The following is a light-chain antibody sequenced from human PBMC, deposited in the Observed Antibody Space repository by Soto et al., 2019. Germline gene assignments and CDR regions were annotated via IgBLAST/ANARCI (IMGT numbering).Light chain of an antibody. V-gene: IGKV3-20*01. CDR1: QTVSRSA. CDR2: GAS. Sequence: EIVLTQSPGTLSLFPGERATLSCRASQTVSRSALAWYQQKPGQAPRLLIYGASNRATCIPDRFSGSGSGTDFTHTISRLEPEDFEVYYCQQYGNSPYTFGGGMKVDIK. CDR3: QQYGNSPYT. J-gene: IGKJ4*01.